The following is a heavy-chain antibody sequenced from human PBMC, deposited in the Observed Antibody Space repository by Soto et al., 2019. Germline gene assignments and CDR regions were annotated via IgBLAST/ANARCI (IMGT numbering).Heavy chain of an antibody. Sequence: QVQLQESGPGLVKPSQTLSLTCTVSGGSISSGGYYWSWIRQHPGKGLEWIGYIYYSGSTYYNPSLKSRVTXPXEXXKNQFSLKLSSVTAADTAVYYCARSPEATVTAFDYWGQGTLVTVSS. CDR1: GGSISSGGYY. CDR3: ARSPEATVTAFDY. J-gene: IGHJ4*02. V-gene: IGHV4-31*03. CDR2: IYYSGST. D-gene: IGHD4-17*01.